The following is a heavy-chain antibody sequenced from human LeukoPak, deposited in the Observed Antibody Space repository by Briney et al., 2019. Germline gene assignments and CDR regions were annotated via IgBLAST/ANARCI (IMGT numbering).Heavy chain of an antibody. CDR2: ISGSGGST. V-gene: IGHV3-23*01. CDR3: AKGGYYDSSGYYTKRDYFDY. D-gene: IGHD3-22*01. J-gene: IGHJ4*02. CDR1: GFTFSSYA. Sequence: GGSLRLSCAASGFTFSSYAMRWVRQAPGKGLEWVSAISGSGGSTYYADSVKGRFTISRDNSKNTLYLQMNSLRAEDTAVYYCAKGGYYDSSGYYTKRDYFDYWGQGTLVTVSS.